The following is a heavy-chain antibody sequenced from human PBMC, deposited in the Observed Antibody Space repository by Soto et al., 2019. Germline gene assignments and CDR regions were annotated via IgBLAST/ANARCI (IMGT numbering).Heavy chain of an antibody. J-gene: IGHJ4*02. V-gene: IGHV3-74*01. CDR1: GFVFTNFW. CDR3: AKDSWYFDL. CDR2: IDTSGHST. Sequence: PGGSLRLSCEASGFVFTNFWMHWVRHVPGKGLVWVARIDTSGHSTNYAESVKGRFTISRDNAKNTVSLQMNSLRVEDTGVYYCAKDSWYFDLWSKGSQVTVSS. D-gene: IGHD6-13*01.